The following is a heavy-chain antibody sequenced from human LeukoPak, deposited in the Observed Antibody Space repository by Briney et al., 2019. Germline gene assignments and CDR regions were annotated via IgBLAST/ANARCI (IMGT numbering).Heavy chain of an antibody. CDR2: ISSSSSYI. CDR1: GFTFSSYS. V-gene: IGHV3-21*01. CDR3: ARERSRGGYDLYYFDY. D-gene: IGHD5-12*01. Sequence: PGGSLRLSCAASGFTFSSYSMNWVRQAPGKGLEWVSSISSSSSYIYYTDSVKGRFTISRDNAKNSLYLQMNSLRAEDTAVYYCARERSRGGYDLYYFDYWGQGTLVTVSS. J-gene: IGHJ4*02.